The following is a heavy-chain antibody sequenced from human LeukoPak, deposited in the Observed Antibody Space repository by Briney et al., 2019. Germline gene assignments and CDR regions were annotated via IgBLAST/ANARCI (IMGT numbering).Heavy chain of an antibody. CDR2: IWYDGTNK. D-gene: IGHD5-18*01. J-gene: IGHJ3*02. CDR1: GFTFSSFG. CDR3: ARDRGYSTFDI. V-gene: IGHV3-33*01. Sequence: GRSLRLSCAASGFTFSSFGMHWVRQAPGKGLEWVAVIWYDGTNKYYADSVKGRFTISRDNSKNSLYLQMNSLRAEDTAVYYCARDRGYSTFDIWGQGTKVTVSS.